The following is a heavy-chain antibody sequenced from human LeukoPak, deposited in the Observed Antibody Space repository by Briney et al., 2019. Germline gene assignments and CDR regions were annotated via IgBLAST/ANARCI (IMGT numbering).Heavy chain of an antibody. D-gene: IGHD3-3*01. CDR3: ARVYFWSGYYYFDS. J-gene: IGHJ4*02. V-gene: IGHV1-18*01. Sequence: ASVKVSCKSSGYTFTSYGISWVRQAPGQGLEWMGWISNYNSDINYSQKFQDRVTMTTDTSTSTAYMELRSLRSDDTALYYCARVYFWSGYYYFDSWGQGTLVTVSS. CDR1: GYTFTSYG. CDR2: ISNYNSDI.